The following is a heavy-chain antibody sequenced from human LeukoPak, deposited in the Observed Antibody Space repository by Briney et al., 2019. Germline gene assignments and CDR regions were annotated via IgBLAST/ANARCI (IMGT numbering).Heavy chain of an antibody. Sequence: GGTLRLSCAASGFTFTSFAMSWVRQAPGKGLEWVSTISRSGVATYYANSVKGRFTISRDNSKNIVYLQMNSLRAEDTAVYYCAKDSISVSGNYLLGGTFDFWGQGTLVAVSS. J-gene: IGHJ4*02. V-gene: IGHV3-23*01. CDR2: ISRSGVAT. CDR3: AKDSISVSGNYLLGGTFDF. D-gene: IGHD3-22*01. CDR1: GFTFTSFA.